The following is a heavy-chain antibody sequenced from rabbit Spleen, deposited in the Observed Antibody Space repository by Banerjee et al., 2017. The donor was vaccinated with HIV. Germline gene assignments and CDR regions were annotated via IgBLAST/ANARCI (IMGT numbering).Heavy chain of an antibody. CDR3: ARDTSSSFSSYGMDL. D-gene: IGHD1-1*01. V-gene: IGHV1S40*01. Sequence: QSLEESGGDLVKPGASLTLTCTASGFSFSSSDYMCWVRQAPGKGLEWISCIAGSSSGNAWYASWANGRVTIASHNAQNTLYLQLNSLTAADTATYFCARDTSSSFSSYGMDLWGQGTLVTVS. CDR2: IAGSSSGNA. J-gene: IGHJ6*01. CDR1: GFSFSSSDY.